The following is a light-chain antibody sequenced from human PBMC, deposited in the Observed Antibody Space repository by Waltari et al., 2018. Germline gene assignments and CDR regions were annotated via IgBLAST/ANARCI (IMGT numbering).Light chain of an antibody. CDR1: QSLVHSDGNTY. V-gene: IGKV2-30*02. Sequence: DVVMTQSPLSLPVTLGQPASTSCRSSQSLVHSDGNTYLNWFQQRPGHSPRRLIYKVSNRDSGVPDRFSGSGSGTDFTLKISRVEAEDVGVYYCMQGTQWTFGQGTKVEIK. CDR3: MQGTQWT. J-gene: IGKJ1*01. CDR2: KVS.